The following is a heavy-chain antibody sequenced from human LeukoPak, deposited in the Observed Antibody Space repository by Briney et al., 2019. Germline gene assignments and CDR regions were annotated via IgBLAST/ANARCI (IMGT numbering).Heavy chain of an antibody. Sequence: SETLSLTRTVSGGSISSYYWSWIRQPPGKGLEWIGYFYYTGSTNYNPSLKSRVTISVDTSKNQFSLKLSSVTAADTAVYYCARRSRIAVAGTEDYYYGMDVWGQGTTVTVSS. CDR3: ARRSRIAVAGTEDYYYGMDV. CDR2: FYYTGST. J-gene: IGHJ6*02. CDR1: GGSISSYY. D-gene: IGHD6-19*01. V-gene: IGHV4-59*08.